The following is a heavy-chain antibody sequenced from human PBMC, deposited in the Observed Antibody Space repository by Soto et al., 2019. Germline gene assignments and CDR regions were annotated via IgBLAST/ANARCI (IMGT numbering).Heavy chain of an antibody. Sequence: SVKVSCKSSGYTFTSYGISWVRQAPGQGLEWMGWISAYNGNTNYAQKLQGRVTMTTDTSTSTAYMELRSLRSDDTAVYYCARDRDYDSSGPDAFDIWGQGTMVTVS. CDR1: GYTFTSYG. CDR3: ARDRDYDSSGPDAFDI. D-gene: IGHD3-22*01. J-gene: IGHJ3*02. CDR2: ISAYNGNT. V-gene: IGHV1-18*04.